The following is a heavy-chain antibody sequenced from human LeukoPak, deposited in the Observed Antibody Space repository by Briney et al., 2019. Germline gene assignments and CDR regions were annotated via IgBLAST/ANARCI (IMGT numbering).Heavy chain of an antibody. V-gene: IGHV3-21*01. CDR1: GFTFSSYS. D-gene: IGHD4-17*01. CDR3: AREGDYGDYVRSFDY. J-gene: IGHJ4*02. CDR2: ISSSSSYI. Sequence: GRSLRLSCAASGFTFSSYSMNWVRQAPGKGLEWVSSISSSSSYIYYADSVKGRFTISRDNAKNSLYLQMNSLRAEDTAVYYCAREGDYGDYVRSFDYWGQGTLVTVSS.